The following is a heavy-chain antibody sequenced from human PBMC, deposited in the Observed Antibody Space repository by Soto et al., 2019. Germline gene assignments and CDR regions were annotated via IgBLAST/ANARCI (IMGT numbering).Heavy chain of an antibody. CDR1: GFTFSSYA. CDR3: AKVPYYSDSSGYLPFDY. Sequence: GGSLRLSCAASGFTFSSYAMSWVRQAPGKGLEWVSAISGSGGSTYYADSVKGRFTISRDNSKNTLYLQMNSLRAEDTAVYYCAKVPYYSDSSGYLPFDYWGQGTLVTVSS. J-gene: IGHJ4*02. CDR2: ISGSGGST. D-gene: IGHD3-22*01. V-gene: IGHV3-23*01.